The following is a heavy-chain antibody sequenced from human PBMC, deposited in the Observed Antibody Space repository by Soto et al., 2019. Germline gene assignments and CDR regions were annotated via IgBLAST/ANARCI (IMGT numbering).Heavy chain of an antibody. D-gene: IGHD5-12*01. CDR1: GYTFTNYG. J-gene: IGHJ4*02. CDR2: ISAYNGNT. V-gene: IGHV1-18*01. CDR3: ARVPHRDGYALVFDY. Sequence: QVQLVQSGAAVKKPGASVKVSCKASGYTFTNYGISWVRQAPGQGLEWMGWISAYNGNTNYAQRLQARVTMTTDTSTSTAYMELRSLRSHDTAVYYCARVPHRDGYALVFDYWGRGTLVTVSS.